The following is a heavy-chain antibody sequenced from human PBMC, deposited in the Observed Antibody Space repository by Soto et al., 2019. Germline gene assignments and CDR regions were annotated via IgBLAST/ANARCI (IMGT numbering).Heavy chain of an antibody. D-gene: IGHD6-19*01. V-gene: IGHV4-4*07. Sequence: SETLSLTCTVSGDSISGYYWSWIRQPAGKGLEWIGRIYASGSTISNPSLRSRVALSVDTSKNQFPLKLNSVTAADTAMYYCARSGYSSGWYTEFDSWSQGTLVTVSA. CDR3: ARSGYSSGWYTEFDS. CDR2: IYASGST. J-gene: IGHJ4*02. CDR1: GDSISGYY.